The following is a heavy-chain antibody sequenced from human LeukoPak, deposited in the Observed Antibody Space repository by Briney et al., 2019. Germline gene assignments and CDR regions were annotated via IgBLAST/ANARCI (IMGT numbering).Heavy chain of an antibody. CDR2: ISSSGTT. CDR3: ARGGYCSTTICYAVNAFDI. CDR1: GFNFHSHE. D-gene: IGHD2-2*03. V-gene: IGHV3-48*03. Sequence: GGSLRLSCAASGFNFHSHEMNWVRQAPGKGLECVSYISSSGTTYYADSVKGRFTISRDNAKNSLYLQMNSLRAEDTAVYYCARGGYCSTTICYAVNAFDIWGQGTMVTVSS. J-gene: IGHJ3*02.